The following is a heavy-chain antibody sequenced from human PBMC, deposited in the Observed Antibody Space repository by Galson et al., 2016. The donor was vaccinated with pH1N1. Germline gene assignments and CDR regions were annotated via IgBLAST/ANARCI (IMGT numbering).Heavy chain of an antibody. V-gene: IGHV3-48*04. CDR3: ARLAYGDSFDS. Sequence: LRLSCAASGFIFSDYSFIWVRQAPGKGLEWLSYISTGRRVVQYADSVKGRLTISRDNAQRSVYLQINSLRLEDTAVYHCARLAYGDSFDSWGRGSLVAVSS. J-gene: IGHJ4*02. CDR1: GFIFSDYS. CDR2: ISTGRRVV. D-gene: IGHD4-17*01.